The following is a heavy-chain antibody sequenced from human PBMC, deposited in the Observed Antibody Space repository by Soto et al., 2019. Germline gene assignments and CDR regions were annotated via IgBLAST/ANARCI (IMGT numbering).Heavy chain of an antibody. CDR3: ARHFRDGDTSAKRDYYYGMDV. D-gene: IGHD4-17*01. CDR2: IYYSGGT. CDR1: GGSISSSSYY. Sequence: QLQLQESGPGLVKPSETLSLTCTVSGGSISSSSYYWGWIRQPPGKGLEWIGSIYYSGGTYYNPSLKSRVTISVDTSKNQFSLKLSSVTAADTAVYYCARHFRDGDTSAKRDYYYGMDVWGQGTTVTVSS. V-gene: IGHV4-39*01. J-gene: IGHJ6*02.